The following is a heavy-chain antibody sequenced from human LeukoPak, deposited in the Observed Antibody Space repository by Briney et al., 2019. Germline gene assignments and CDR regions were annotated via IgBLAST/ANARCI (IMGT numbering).Heavy chain of an antibody. D-gene: IGHD3-22*01. CDR2: IKSDGST. CDR3: ARAPSEIGGYYPEYFRH. J-gene: IGHJ1*01. CDR1: GFTLSSYW. Sequence: GGSLRLSCAASGFTLSSYWMHWVRQAPGKGLVWVSRIKSDGSTNYADSVKGRFTISRDNAKNTVSLQMNSLRAEDTGVYYCARAPSEIGGYYPEYFRHWGQGTLVTVSP. V-gene: IGHV3-74*01.